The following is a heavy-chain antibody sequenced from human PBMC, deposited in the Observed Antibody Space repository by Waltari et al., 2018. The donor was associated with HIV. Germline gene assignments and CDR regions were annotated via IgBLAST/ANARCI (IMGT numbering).Heavy chain of an antibody. Sequence: QITLKESGPTLVKPTQTLTLTCTFSGFSLRTRGVGVGWIRQPAGKALELLALIYLNEDKRYSPPLKSRLTVTKDTSKNQVVLTMTNMDPVDTATYYCAQSHSSAYYFDYWGQGTLVTVSS. J-gene: IGHJ4*02. CDR3: AQSHSSAYYFDY. CDR2: IYLNEDK. CDR1: GFSLRTRGVG. V-gene: IGHV2-5*01. D-gene: IGHD3-22*01.